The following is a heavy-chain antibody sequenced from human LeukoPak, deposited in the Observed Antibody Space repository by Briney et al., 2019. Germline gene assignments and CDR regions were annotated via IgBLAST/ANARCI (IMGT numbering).Heavy chain of an antibody. CDR3: VRGTYSVYELGSYMDV. Sequence: SVKVSCKASGGAFSSYDISWVRQAPGQGLEWMGGIIPMFGTANYAQKLRDRVTITADKSTTTAYLELSSLRSDDTAVYYCVRGTYSVYELGSYMDVWGKGTTVTVSS. CDR1: GGAFSSYD. D-gene: IGHD5/OR15-5a*01. J-gene: IGHJ6*03. V-gene: IGHV1-69*06. CDR2: IIPMFGTA.